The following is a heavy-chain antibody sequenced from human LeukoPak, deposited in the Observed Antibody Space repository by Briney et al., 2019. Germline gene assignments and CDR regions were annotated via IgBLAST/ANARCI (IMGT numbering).Heavy chain of an antibody. V-gene: IGHV3-72*01. CDR2: SRNKVNSYTT. J-gene: IGHJ4*02. D-gene: IGHD6-13*01. CDR3: ARSPGHSSSWSYYFDY. CDR1: GFTFSDHY. Sequence: GGSLRLSCAASGFTFSDHYMDWVRQAPGKGLEWVGRSRNKVNSYTTEYAASVKGRFTISRDGSKSSVYLQMNSLKIEDTAVYFCARSPGHSSSWSYYFDYWGQGTLVTVSS.